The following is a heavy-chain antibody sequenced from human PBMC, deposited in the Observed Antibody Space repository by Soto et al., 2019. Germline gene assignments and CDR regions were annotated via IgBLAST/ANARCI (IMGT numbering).Heavy chain of an antibody. CDR3: ARGAHSAYDY. J-gene: IGHJ4*02. CDR2: TYYRSQWYS. Sequence: SQNLSLTGAISGGIVSANGVAWNWLRQSPSRGLEWLGRTYYRSQWYSHYAVSVQGRLTVNLDTSTNQFSLQLNSVTPEDTAVYYCARGAHSAYDYWGMGLLVTV. CDR1: GGIVSANGVA. V-gene: IGHV6-1*01. D-gene: IGHD2-21*01.